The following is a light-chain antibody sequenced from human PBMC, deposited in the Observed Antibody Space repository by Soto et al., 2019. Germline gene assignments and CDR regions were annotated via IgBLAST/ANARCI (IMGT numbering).Light chain of an antibody. V-gene: IGLV1-47*02. CDR2: SNN. CDR3: ATWDDDVSGLV. CDR1: SSNIGRNY. J-gene: IGLJ2*01. Sequence: QSVLPQPPSVSGTPGQTVTISCSGSSSNIGRNYVYWYQQLPGAAPKLLMYSNNIRPSGVPDRFSASTSGTSASLVISGLRSEDEADDHCATWDDDVSGLVFGGGTKLTVL.